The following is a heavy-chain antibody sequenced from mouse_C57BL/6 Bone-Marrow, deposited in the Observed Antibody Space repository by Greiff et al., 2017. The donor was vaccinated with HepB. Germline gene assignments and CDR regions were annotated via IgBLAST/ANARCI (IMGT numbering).Heavy chain of an antibody. CDR3: VRGGLRRPHYYAMDY. CDR1: GFSFNTYA. V-gene: IGHV10-1*01. Sequence: EVKVVESGGGLVQPKGSLKLSCAASGFSFNTYAMNWVRQAPGKGLEWVARIRSKSNNYATYYADSVKDRFTISRDDSESMLYLQMNNLKTEDTAMYYCVRGGLRRPHYYAMDYWGQGTSVTVSS. D-gene: IGHD2-2*01. CDR2: IRSKSNNYAT. J-gene: IGHJ4*01.